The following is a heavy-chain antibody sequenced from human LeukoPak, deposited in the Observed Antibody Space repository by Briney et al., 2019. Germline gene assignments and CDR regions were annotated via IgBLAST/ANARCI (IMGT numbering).Heavy chain of an antibody. CDR2: ISWNSGSI. V-gene: IGHV3-9*01. Sequence: GRSLRLSCAASGFTFDDCAMHWVRQAPGKGLEWVSGISWNSGSIGYADSVKGRFTISRDNAKNSLYLQMNSLRAEDTAVYYCARTGTHGVDYYYYYGMDVWGQGTTVTVSS. CDR1: GFTFDDCA. CDR3: ARTGTHGVDYYYYYGMDV. J-gene: IGHJ6*02. D-gene: IGHD1-1*01.